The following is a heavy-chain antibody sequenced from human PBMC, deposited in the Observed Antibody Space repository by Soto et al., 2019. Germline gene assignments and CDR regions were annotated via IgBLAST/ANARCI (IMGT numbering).Heavy chain of an antibody. J-gene: IGHJ4*02. Sequence: GGSLRLSCAASGFTFRSYEMNWVRQAPGKGLAWVSYISSSGRTTYYADSVKGRFTISRDNAKNSLSLQMNSLRAEDTAVYYWARTDISGWSPRTDDWGQGTLVTAPQ. V-gene: IGHV3-48*03. CDR2: ISSSGRTT. CDR3: ARTDISGWSPRTDD. CDR1: GFTFRSYE. D-gene: IGHD6-19*01.